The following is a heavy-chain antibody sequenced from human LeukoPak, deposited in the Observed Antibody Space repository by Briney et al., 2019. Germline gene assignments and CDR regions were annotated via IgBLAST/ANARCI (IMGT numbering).Heavy chain of an antibody. V-gene: IGHV3-15*01. CDR1: GFTFSNYE. CDR2: IKSKTDGGTT. D-gene: IGHD6-19*01. J-gene: IGHJ4*02. Sequence: PGGSLRLSCAASGFTFSNYEMNWVRQAPGKGLEWVGRIKSKTDGGTTDYAAPVKGRFTISRDDSKNTLYLQMNSLKTEDTAVYYCTTSARAVAGYDYWGQGTLVTVSS. CDR3: TTSARAVAGYDY.